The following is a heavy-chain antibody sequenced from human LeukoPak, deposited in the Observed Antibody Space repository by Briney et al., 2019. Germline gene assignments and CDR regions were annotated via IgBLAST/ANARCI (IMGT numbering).Heavy chain of an antibody. CDR1: GFTVSSNY. CDR2: ISGSGGST. Sequence: GGSLRLSCAASGFTVSSNYMSWVRQAPGKGLEWVSAISGSGGSTYYADSVKGRFTISRDNSKNTLYLQMNSLRAEDTAVYYCAKAGPTTYYYDSSGPRPSYFDYWGQGTLVTVSS. J-gene: IGHJ4*02. D-gene: IGHD3-22*01. V-gene: IGHV3-23*01. CDR3: AKAGPTTYYYDSSGPRPSYFDY.